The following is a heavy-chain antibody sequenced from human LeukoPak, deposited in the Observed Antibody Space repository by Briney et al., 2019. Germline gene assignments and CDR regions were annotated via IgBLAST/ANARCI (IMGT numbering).Heavy chain of an antibody. Sequence: SGTLSLTCAVSGGSISSSNWWSWVRQPPGKGLEWIGEIYHSGSTNYNPSLKSRVTISVDKSKNQFSLKLSSVTAADTAVYYCARIVGPGIAVAGPDPWGQGTLVSVSS. J-gene: IGHJ5*02. CDR3: ARIVGPGIAVAGPDP. V-gene: IGHV4-4*02. CDR1: GGSISSSNW. CDR2: IYHSGST. D-gene: IGHD6-19*01.